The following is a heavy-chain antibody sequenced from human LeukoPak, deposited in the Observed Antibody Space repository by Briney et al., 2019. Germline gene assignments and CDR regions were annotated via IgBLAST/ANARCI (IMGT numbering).Heavy chain of an antibody. CDR2: FDPEDGET. Sequence: ASVKVSCTVSGYTLTELSMHWVRQAPGKGLEWMGGFDPEDGETIYAQKFQGRVTMTEDTSTDTAYMELSSLRSEDTAVYYCATALGIGTTNFDYWGQGTLVTVSS. CDR1: GYTLTELS. D-gene: IGHD4-17*01. V-gene: IGHV1-24*01. J-gene: IGHJ4*02. CDR3: ATALGIGTTNFDY.